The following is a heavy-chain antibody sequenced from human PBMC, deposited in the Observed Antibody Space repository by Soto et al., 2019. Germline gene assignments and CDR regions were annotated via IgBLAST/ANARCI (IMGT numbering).Heavy chain of an antibody. J-gene: IGHJ5*02. Sequence: SETLSLTCTVSGGSISSSSYYWGWIRQPPGKGLEWIGSIYYSGSTYYNPSLKSRVTISVDTSKNQFSLKLSSVTAADTAVYYCARRTGTGTNWFDPGAREPWSPSPQ. D-gene: IGHD1-7*01. CDR2: IYYSGST. V-gene: IGHV4-39*01. CDR1: GGSISSSSYY. CDR3: ARRTGTGTNWFDP.